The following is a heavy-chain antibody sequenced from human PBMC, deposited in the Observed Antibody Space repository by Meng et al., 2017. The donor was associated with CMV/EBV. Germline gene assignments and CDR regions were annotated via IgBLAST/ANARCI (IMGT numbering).Heavy chain of an antibody. Sequence: GRLLESGGGLVTPGGSLRLSCAASGLTFSSYAMSWVRQAPGKGLEWVSAISGSGGSTYYADSVKGRFTISRDNSKNTLYLQMNSLRAEDTAVYYCAKDASESGSYRVFDYWGQGTLVTVSS. V-gene: IGHV3-23*01. CDR1: GLTFSSYA. CDR2: ISGSGGST. D-gene: IGHD1-26*01. J-gene: IGHJ4*02. CDR3: AKDASESGSYRVFDY.